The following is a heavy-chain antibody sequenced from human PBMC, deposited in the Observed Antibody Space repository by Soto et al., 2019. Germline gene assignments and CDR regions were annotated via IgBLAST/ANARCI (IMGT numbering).Heavy chain of an antibody. Sequence: EAQLVESGGGLVQPGGSLRLSCAASGFTFSVYTMHWVRQSPGKGLEWISSITSSGTTISYEDSVKGRFTISRDNAKSSLFLQMDTLRDEDTAVYYCARDGYSTSSDWPWFDPWCQGPLVTVSS. J-gene: IGHJ5*02. V-gene: IGHV3-48*02. D-gene: IGHD6-6*01. CDR2: ITSSGTTI. CDR3: ARDGYSTSSDWPWFDP. CDR1: GFTFSVYT.